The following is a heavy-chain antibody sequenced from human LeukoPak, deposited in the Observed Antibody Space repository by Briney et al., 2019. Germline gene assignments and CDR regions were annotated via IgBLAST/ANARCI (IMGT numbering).Heavy chain of an antibody. CDR2: LSHSFGST. CDR3: AKGGSSSWDYFDY. D-gene: IGHD6-13*01. CDR1: GFTFSSYG. V-gene: IGHV3-23*01. J-gene: IGHJ4*02. Sequence: PGGSLRLSCAASGFTFSSYGMHWVRQAPGKGLEWVSALSHSFGSTYYADSVKGRFTISRDNSKNTLYLQMSSLRAEDTAVYYCAKGGSSSWDYFDYWGQGTLVTVSS.